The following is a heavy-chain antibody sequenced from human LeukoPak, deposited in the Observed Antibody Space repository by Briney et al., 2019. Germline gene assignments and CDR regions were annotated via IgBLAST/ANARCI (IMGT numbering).Heavy chain of an antibody. CDR1: GGAISNSIYY. J-gene: IGHJ3*02. Sequence: PSETLSLTRTVSGGAISNSIYYWGWIRQPPGKGLEWIGSIYYSGDTYGNPSLKSRVTISVDTSNNQVSLRLSSVTAADTAVYYCARHHGLPGFVEDAFDIWGHGTLVTVSS. CDR2: IYYSGDT. V-gene: IGHV4-39*01. CDR3: ARHHGLPGFVEDAFDI. D-gene: IGHD2-15*01.